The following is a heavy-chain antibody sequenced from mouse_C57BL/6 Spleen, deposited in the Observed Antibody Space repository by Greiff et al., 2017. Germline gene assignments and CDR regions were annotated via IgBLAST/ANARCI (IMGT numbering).Heavy chain of an antibody. CDR2: INPGSGGT. V-gene: IGHV1-54*01. D-gene: IGHD2-5*01. CDR3: ARSPYYSNPGYFDY. CDR1: GYAFTNYL. Sequence: QVQLQQSGAELVRPGTSVKVSCKASGYAFTNYLIEWVKQRPGQGLEWIGVINPGSGGTNYNEKFKGKATLTADKSSSTAYMQLSSLTSEDSAVYVCARSPYYSNPGYFDYWGQGTTLTVSS. J-gene: IGHJ2*01.